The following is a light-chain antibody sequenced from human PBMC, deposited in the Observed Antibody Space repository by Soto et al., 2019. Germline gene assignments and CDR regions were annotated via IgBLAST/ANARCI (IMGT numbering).Light chain of an antibody. CDR3: QHYGSSTYT. CDR2: GAS. J-gene: IGKJ2*01. V-gene: IGKV3-20*01. CDR1: QSVSSSF. Sequence: EIVLTQSPGTLSLSPGERAALSCRASQSVSSSFLAWYQQKPGQAPRLLIYGASSTTTGIPDRFTGSGSGTDFTLTISRLEPEDFAVYYCQHYGSSTYTFCQGTKLQIK.